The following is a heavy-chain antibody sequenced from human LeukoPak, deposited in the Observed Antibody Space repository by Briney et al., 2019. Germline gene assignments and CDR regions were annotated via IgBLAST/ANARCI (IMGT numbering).Heavy chain of an antibody. CDR3: ASSFNWGMYYFDY. D-gene: IGHD7-27*01. V-gene: IGHV1-69*13. CDR1: GFSLDTYG. J-gene: IGHJ4*02. CDR2: IIPIFGTA. Sequence: ASVKVSCKASGFSLDTYGVHWARQAPGQGLEWMGGIIPIFGTANYAQKFQGRVTITADESTSTAYMELSSLRSEDTAVYYCASSFNWGMYYFDYWGQGTLVTVSS.